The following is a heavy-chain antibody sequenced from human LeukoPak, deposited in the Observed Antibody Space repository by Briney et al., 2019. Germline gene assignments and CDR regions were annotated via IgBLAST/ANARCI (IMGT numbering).Heavy chain of an antibody. CDR2: IYDSGTT. J-gene: IGHJ3*02. CDR3: ARDFSAAFDI. V-gene: IGHV4-59*01. CDR1: GGSFGNYY. Sequence: SETLSLTCTVSGGSFGNYYWSWIRQPPGKGLEWIGYIYDSGTTNYNPSLKSRVTISVDTSKNQFSLKLSSVTAADTAVYYCARDFSAAFDIWGQGAMVTVSS. D-gene: IGHD2/OR15-2a*01.